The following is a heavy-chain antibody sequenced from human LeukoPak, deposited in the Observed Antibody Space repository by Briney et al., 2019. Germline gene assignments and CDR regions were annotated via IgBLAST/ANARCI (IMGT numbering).Heavy chain of an antibody. Sequence: ASVKVSCKASGYTFTSYGISWVRQAPGQGLEWMGWISAYNGNTNYAQKLQGRVTMTTDTSTSTAYMELRSLRSDDTAVYYCARVARRITMIVVVMGDAFDIWGQGTMVTVSS. V-gene: IGHV1-18*01. D-gene: IGHD3-22*01. CDR1: GYTFTSYG. CDR2: ISAYNGNT. J-gene: IGHJ3*02. CDR3: ARVARRITMIVVVMGDAFDI.